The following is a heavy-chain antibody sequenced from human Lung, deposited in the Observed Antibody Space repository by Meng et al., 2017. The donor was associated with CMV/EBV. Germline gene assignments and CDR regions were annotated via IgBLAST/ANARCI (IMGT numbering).Heavy chain of an antibody. Sequence: WAGVGSTLTRNSKNWVRQAPGKGPEWVSSTSSSSSYIYYADSVKGRFTISRDNTKNSLYLQMNSLRAEDTAVYYCARDRGWGYFDYWGQGTLVTVSS. D-gene: IGHD3-10*01. J-gene: IGHJ4*02. CDR3: ARDRGWGYFDY. CDR1: GSTLTRNS. CDR2: TSSSSSYI. V-gene: IGHV3-21*01.